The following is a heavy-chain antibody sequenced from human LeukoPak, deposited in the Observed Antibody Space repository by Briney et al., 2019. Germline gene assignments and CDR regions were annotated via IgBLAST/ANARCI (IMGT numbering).Heavy chain of an antibody. CDR3: AMGEMDYGEAFDI. J-gene: IGHJ3*02. CDR2: IIPILGIA. V-gene: IGHV1-69*04. D-gene: IGHD4-17*01. CDR1: GGTFSSYA. Sequence: GASVKVSCKASGGTFSSYAISWVQQAPGQGLEWMGRIIPILGIANYAQKFQGRVTITADKSTSTAYMELSSLRSEDTAVYYCAMGEMDYGEAFDIWGQGTMVTVSS.